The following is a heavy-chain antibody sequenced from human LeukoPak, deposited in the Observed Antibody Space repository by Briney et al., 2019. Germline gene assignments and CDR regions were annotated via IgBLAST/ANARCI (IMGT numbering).Heavy chain of an antibody. CDR2: ITWDGGST. CDR1: GFTFDDYA. Sequence: GGSLRLSCAASGFTFDDYAMHWVRQAPGKGLEWVSLITWDGGSTYYADSVKGRFTISRDNSKNSLYLQMNSLRAEDTAVYYCARKNGLDYWGQGTLVTVSS. V-gene: IGHV3-43D*03. CDR3: ARKNGLDY. J-gene: IGHJ4*02.